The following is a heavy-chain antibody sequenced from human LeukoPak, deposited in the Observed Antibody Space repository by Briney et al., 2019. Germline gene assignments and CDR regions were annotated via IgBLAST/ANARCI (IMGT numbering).Heavy chain of an antibody. CDR3: ARDPSSSSFFDY. CDR2: ISYDGSNK. D-gene: IGHD6-6*01. Sequence: PGGSLRLSCAASGFTFSSYGMHWVRQAPGKGLEWVAVISYDGSNKYYADSVKGRFTISRDNSKNTLYLQMNSLRAEDTAVYYCARDPSSSSFFDYWGQGTLVTVSS. CDR1: GFTFSSYG. V-gene: IGHV3-30*03. J-gene: IGHJ4*02.